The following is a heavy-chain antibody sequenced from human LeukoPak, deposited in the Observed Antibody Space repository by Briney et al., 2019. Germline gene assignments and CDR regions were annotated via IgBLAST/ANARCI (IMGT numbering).Heavy chain of an antibody. V-gene: IGHV3-7*03. D-gene: IGHD2-8*02. Sequence: GGSLRLSCAASGLTFSRYWLTWVRQAPGKGLEWVANINKDGSEKNYVDSVKGRFTISRDNAKSSLYLRMSSLRDEDTAVYHCVSRGCTANACFVSSFNCFDHWGQGSLVTVSS. CDR3: VSRGCTANACFVSSFNCFDH. CDR1: GLTFSRYW. CDR2: INKDGSEK. J-gene: IGHJ4*02.